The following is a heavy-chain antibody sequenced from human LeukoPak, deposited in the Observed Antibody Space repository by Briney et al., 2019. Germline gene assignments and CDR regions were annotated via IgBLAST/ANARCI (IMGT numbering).Heavy chain of an antibody. CDR2: INHSGST. Sequence: PSETLSLTCAVYGGSFRGYYWSWIRQPPGKGLEWIGEINHSGSTNYNPSLKSRVTISVDTSKNQFSLKLSSVTAADTAVYYCARARYSSSWYYFDYWGQGTLVTVSS. CDR1: GGSFRGYY. J-gene: IGHJ4*02. V-gene: IGHV4-34*01. CDR3: ARARYSSSWYYFDY. D-gene: IGHD6-13*01.